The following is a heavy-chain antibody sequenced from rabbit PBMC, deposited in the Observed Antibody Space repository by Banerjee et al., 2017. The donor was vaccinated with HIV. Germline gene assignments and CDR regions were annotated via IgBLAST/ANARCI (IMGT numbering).Heavy chain of an antibody. CDR2: IYTGSGGT. D-gene: IGHD6-1*01. CDR1: GFSFSSNYY. V-gene: IGHV1S40*01. Sequence: QSLEESGGGLVQPEGSLTLTCTASGFSFSSNYYMCWVRQAPGKGLEWIGCIYTGSGGTYYASWAKGRFTISKASSTTVTLQMTSLTAADTATYFCARGPYTYAADAYVDAKYLNYFNLWGPGTLVTVS. J-gene: IGHJ4*01. CDR3: ARGPYTYAADAYVDAKYLNYFNL.